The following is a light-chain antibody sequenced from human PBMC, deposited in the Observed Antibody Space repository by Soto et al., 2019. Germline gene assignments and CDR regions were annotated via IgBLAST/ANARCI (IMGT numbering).Light chain of an antibody. J-gene: IGKJ1*01. Sequence: EIVLTQSPGSLSLSPGQRATLSCRASQSVDTTFFAWHQKKPGQAPRLLIYGASKRATGIPDRFSGSGSGTAFHLIISRLEPEDFAVYYCQQYMSSVTFGQGTKVEIK. CDR2: GAS. CDR1: QSVDTTF. CDR3: QQYMSSVT. V-gene: IGKV3-20*01.